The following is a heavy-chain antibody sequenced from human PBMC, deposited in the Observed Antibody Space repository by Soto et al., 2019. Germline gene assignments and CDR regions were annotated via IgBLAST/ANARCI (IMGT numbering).Heavy chain of an antibody. Sequence: QVQLVQSGAEVKKPGSSVKVSCTASGGSLRNSVISWVRQAPAQRLEWMGGVIPILGTANYELKFQGRVTMTADEATSTAYMDLSSLSTDDTAVYSCARLGHPGHWGPGTLVIGSS. V-gene: IGHV1-69*01. CDR1: GGSLRNSV. D-gene: IGHD3-10*01. CDR2: VIPILGTA. CDR3: ARLGHPGH. J-gene: IGHJ4*02.